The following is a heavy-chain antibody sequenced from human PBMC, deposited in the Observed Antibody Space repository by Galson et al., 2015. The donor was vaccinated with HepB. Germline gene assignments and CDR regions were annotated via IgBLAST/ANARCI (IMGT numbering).Heavy chain of an antibody. D-gene: IGHD1-1*01. V-gene: IGHV1-69*13. CDR1: GGTFSSYA. CDR2: IIPIFGTA. CDR3: ARKAPGNWIHSYFDY. J-gene: IGHJ4*02. Sequence: SVKVSCKASGGTFSSYAISWVRQAPGQGLEWMGGIIPIFGTANYAQKFQGRVTITADESTSTAYMELSSLRSEDTAVYYCARKAPGNWIHSYFDYWGQGTLVTVSS.